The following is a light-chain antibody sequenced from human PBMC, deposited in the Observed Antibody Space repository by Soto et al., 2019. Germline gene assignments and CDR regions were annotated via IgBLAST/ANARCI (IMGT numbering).Light chain of an antibody. Sequence: EIVLTQSPGTLSLSPGERSTLSCRASQSVSIYLAWYQQKPDQAPRLLIYDASNRATGIPARFSGSGSGTDFTLTISSLEPEDFAVYYCQQRSNWPWTFGQGTKVDIK. CDR1: QSVSIY. CDR2: DAS. J-gene: IGKJ1*01. CDR3: QQRSNWPWT. V-gene: IGKV3-11*01.